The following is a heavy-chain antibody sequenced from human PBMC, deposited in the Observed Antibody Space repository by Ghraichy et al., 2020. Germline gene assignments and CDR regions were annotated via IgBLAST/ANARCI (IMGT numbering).Heavy chain of an antibody. J-gene: IGHJ5*02. CDR3: ARAEANGFGP. Sequence: GGSLRLSCAASGFTFTDYWMTWVRQAPGKGLEWVANIKEDGSEKYYVDSVKGRFTVSRDNAKNSVYLQMSSLRAEDTAVYYCARAEANGFGPWGQGTLVIVPS. CDR2: IKEDGSEK. V-gene: IGHV3-7*03. CDR1: GFTFTDYW. D-gene: IGHD2-8*01.